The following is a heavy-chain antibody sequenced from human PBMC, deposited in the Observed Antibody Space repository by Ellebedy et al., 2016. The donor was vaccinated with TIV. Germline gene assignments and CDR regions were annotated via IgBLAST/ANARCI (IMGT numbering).Heavy chain of an antibody. V-gene: IGHV3-23*01. CDR1: GFTFSSYA. J-gene: IGHJ4*02. Sequence: GESLKISCAASGFTFSSYAMSWVRQAPGKGLEWVSGISGSGGTTYYADSVKGRFTISRDNSKNTLFLQMSSLRTDDTAVYYCVKAPTTTTWAPFDYWGQGTLVTVSS. D-gene: IGHD1-26*01. CDR3: VKAPTTTTWAPFDY. CDR2: ISGSGGTT.